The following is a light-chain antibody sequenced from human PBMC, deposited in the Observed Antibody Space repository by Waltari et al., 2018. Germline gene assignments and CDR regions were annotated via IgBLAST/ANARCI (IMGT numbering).Light chain of an antibody. Sequence: QSVLTQPPSLSGAPGERVTISCTGSSPNIGAGNDVLWYQQSPGTAPKPLISGNVHRPSGVPDRFSGSQSGTTASLAITGLQAEDEADYYCQSYDSLSDPYVFGTGTKVSVL. J-gene: IGLJ1*01. CDR1: SPNIGAGND. CDR3: QSYDSLSDPYV. CDR2: GNV. V-gene: IGLV1-40*01.